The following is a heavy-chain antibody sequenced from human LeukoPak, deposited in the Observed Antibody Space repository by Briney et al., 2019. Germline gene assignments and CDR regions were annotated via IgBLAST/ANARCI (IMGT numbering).Heavy chain of an antibody. V-gene: IGHV3-23*01. CDR1: GFTFSSYA. D-gene: IGHD4-17*01. J-gene: IGHJ4*02. CDR2: ISGSGGNT. Sequence: GGSLRLSCAASGFTFSSYAMSWVRQAPGKGLEWVSAISGSGGNTYYADSVKGRFTISRDNSKNTLYLQMNSLRAEDTAVYYCAKASHGDYGAWDYWGQGTLVTVSS. CDR3: AKASHGDYGAWDY.